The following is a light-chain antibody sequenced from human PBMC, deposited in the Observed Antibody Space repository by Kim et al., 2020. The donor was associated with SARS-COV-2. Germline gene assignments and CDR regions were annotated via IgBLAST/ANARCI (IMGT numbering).Light chain of an antibody. Sequence: QSALTQPPSASGSPGQSVTISCTGTSRDVGGYHYVSWYQQHPGKAPKLMIYEVNKRPSGVPDRFSGSKSGNTASLTVSGLQAEDEADYYCSSYAGSNNLLFGGGTQLTVL. CDR1: SRDVGGYHY. V-gene: IGLV2-8*01. J-gene: IGLJ2*01. CDR2: EVN. CDR3: SSYAGSNNLL.